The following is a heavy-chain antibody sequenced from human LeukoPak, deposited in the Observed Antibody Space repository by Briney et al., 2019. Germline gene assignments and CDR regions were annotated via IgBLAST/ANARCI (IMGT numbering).Heavy chain of an antibody. J-gene: IGHJ4*02. V-gene: IGHV1-2*02. CDR2: INPNSGGT. CDR3: ARMERITYYYDSSGYFDY. CDR1: GYTFTGYY. D-gene: IGHD3-22*01. Sequence: ASVKVSCKASGYTFTGYYMHWVRQAPGQGLEWMGWINPNSGGTNYAQKFQGRVTMTRDTSISTAYMELSRLRSDDTAVYYCARMERITYYYDSSGYFDYWGQGILVTVSS.